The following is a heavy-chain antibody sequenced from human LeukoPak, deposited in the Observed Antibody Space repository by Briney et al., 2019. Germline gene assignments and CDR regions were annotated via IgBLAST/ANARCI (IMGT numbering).Heavy chain of an antibody. CDR3: AKDREDSSTLYGMDV. V-gene: IGHV3-43D*03. CDR1: GFTFDDYA. Sequence: HPGGSLRLSCAASGFTFDDYAMHWVRQAPGKGLEWVSLISWDGGSTYYADSVKGRFTISRDNSKNSLYLQMNSLRAEDTALYYCAKDREDSSTLYGMDVWGQGTTVTVSS. CDR2: ISWDGGST. D-gene: IGHD6-6*01. J-gene: IGHJ6*02.